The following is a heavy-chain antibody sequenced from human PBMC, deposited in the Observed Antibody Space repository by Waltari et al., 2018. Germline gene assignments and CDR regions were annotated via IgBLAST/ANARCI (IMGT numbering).Heavy chain of an antibody. Sequence: QVQLQQWGAGLLKPSETLSLTCAVYGGSFRGYYWSWIRQPPGQGLDWIGEINHSGSTNYNPSLKSRVTISVDTSKNQFSLKLSSVTAADTAVYYCARSGGGYCSSTSCRYYYYYGMDVWGQGTTVTVSS. V-gene: IGHV4-34*01. CDR1: GGSFRGYY. CDR3: ARSGGGYCSSTSCRYYYYYGMDV. J-gene: IGHJ6*02. D-gene: IGHD2-2*03. CDR2: INHSGST.